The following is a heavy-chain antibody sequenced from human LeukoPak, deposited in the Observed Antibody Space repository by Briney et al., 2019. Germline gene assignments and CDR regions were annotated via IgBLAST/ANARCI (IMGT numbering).Heavy chain of an antibody. CDR1: GGSISSYY. D-gene: IGHD2-2*01. V-gene: IGHV4-4*07. CDR3: ARVEYQLLSVWFDP. CDR2: IYTSGST. Sequence: SETLSLTCTVSGGSISSYYWSWIRQPAGKGLEWIGRIYTSGSTNYNPSLKSRVTMSVDTSKNQFSLKLSSVTAADTAVYYCARVEYQLLSVWFDPWRQGTLVTVSS. J-gene: IGHJ5*02.